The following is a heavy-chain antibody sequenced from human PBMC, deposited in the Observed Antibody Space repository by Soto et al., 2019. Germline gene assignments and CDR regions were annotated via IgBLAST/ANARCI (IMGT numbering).Heavy chain of an antibody. CDR2: INHSGSA. V-gene: IGHV4-34*01. D-gene: IGHD7-27*01. CDR3: ARDQARFLGLGLSYYGMDV. CDR1: GGSFSGYI. J-gene: IGHJ6*02. Sequence: SETLSLTCDVYGGSFSGYIWTWIRQAPGKGLQWIGQINHSGSANYNPSLKSRVTISVHTSKSQFSLELSSVTAADTAVCYCARDQARFLGLGLSYYGMDVWGQGTTVTVSS.